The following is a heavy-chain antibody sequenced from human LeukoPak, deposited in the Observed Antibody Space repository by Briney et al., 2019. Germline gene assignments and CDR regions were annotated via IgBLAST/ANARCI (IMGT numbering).Heavy chain of an antibody. CDR1: GDSISGYY. Sequence: SETLSLTCTVSGDSISGYYWSWIRQPPGKGLEWIGYVYHTGHTHYSPSLKSRVTVSLDTSRNQVSLILSSVTAADTAIYYCARHRFGHLFDYWGQGTLVFVSS. CDR3: ARHRFGHLFDY. D-gene: IGHD3-16*01. V-gene: IGHV4-59*01. J-gene: IGHJ4*02. CDR2: VYHTGHT.